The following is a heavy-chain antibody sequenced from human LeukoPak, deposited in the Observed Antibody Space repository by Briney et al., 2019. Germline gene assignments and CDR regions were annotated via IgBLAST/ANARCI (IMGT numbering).Heavy chain of an antibody. CDR3: ARDCSGGSCYSFDY. CDR1: GGSISSSSHY. J-gene: IGHJ4*02. D-gene: IGHD2-15*01. CDR2: ISNSGST. Sequence: SETLSLTCTVSGGSISSSSHYWGWIRQPPGEGLEWIGSISNSGSTYYNPSLKSRVTISVDTSNNQFSLKLSSVTAADTAVYYCARDCSGGSCYSFDYWGQGTLVTVSS. V-gene: IGHV4-39*07.